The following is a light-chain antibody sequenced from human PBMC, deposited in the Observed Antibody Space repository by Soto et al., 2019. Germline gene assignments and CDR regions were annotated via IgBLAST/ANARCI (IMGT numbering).Light chain of an antibody. CDR3: QQRGNWPRTWA. Sequence: EIVLTQSPVTLSLSPGEGATLSCKASQSISIDLAWYQQKPGQVPRLLIYDASSRATGIPGRFTGSGSGTHFTLTISSLGPADFAVYYCQQRGNWPRTWAFGQGTKVEV. V-gene: IGKV3-11*01. CDR1: QSISID. J-gene: IGKJ1*01. CDR2: DAS.